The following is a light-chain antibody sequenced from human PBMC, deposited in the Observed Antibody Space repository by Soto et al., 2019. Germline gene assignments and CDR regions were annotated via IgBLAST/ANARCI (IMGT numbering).Light chain of an antibody. CDR3: QQYNNCWT. Sequence: EIVMTQSPATLSVSPGERVTLSCRASQNVGSDLAWYQQKPGQSPRLLIYDASARATGFPARFSGSGSGTEFTLTISSLQSEDSAVYICQQYNNCWTFGQGTKVEIK. CDR2: DAS. J-gene: IGKJ1*01. V-gene: IGKV3-15*01. CDR1: QNVGSD.